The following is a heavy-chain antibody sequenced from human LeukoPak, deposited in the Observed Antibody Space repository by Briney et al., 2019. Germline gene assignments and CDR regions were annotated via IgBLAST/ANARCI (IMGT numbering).Heavy chain of an antibody. CDR1: GFTFRSYA. CDR3: AKSGTDYDFWDSGY. CDR2: LTTGGSA. D-gene: IGHD3-3*01. J-gene: IGHJ4*02. Sequence: GGSLRLSCAASGFTFRSYAMSWVRQSPGKGLEWVSGLTTGGSAYYVDSVRGRFTITRDDSKKTLYLQMNGLRAEDTAVYYCAKSGTDYDFWDSGYWGQGTLVTVSS. V-gene: IGHV3-23*01.